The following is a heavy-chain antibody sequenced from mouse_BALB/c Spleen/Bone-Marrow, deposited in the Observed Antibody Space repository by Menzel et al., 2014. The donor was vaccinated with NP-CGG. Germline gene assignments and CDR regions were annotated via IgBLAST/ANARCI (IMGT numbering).Heavy chain of an antibody. CDR1: GFNIKDTY. CDR3: ARWEYYAMDY. J-gene: IGHJ4*01. CDR2: IDPANGNT. Sequence: VQLQQSGAELVKPGASVMLSCTASGFNIKDTYMHWVKQRPEQGLEWIGRIDPANGNTKYDPKFQGKATITADTSSNTAYLQLTSQTSEDTACYYCARWEYYAMDYWGQGTSVTVSS. D-gene: IGHD4-1*01. V-gene: IGHV14-3*02.